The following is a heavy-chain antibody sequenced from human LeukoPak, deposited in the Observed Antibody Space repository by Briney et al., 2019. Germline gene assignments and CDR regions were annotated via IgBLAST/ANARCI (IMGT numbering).Heavy chain of an antibody. CDR2: ISRSGATT. D-gene: IGHD7-27*01. Sequence: GGSLRLSCAASGFTFNNYAMDWVRQAPGKGLEWVSLISRSGATTYYADSVKGRFTISRDNSRDTLYLQMTSLRAEDTAVYYCARDPGDRWFFDLWGRGTLVTVSS. CDR3: ARDPGDRWFFDL. V-gene: IGHV3-23*01. J-gene: IGHJ2*01. CDR1: GFTFNNYA.